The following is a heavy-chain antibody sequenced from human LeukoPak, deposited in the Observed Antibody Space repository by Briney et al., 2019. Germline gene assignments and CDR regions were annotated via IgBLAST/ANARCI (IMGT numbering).Heavy chain of an antibody. Sequence: PGGSLRLSCAASGFTFSSYSMYWVRQAPGKGLEWVSSISSSSSYIYYADSVKGRFTISRGNAKNSLYLQMNSLRAEDTAVYYCARDLGIAAAGGYWGQGTLVTVSS. D-gene: IGHD6-13*01. CDR3: ARDLGIAAAGGY. J-gene: IGHJ4*02. V-gene: IGHV3-21*01. CDR1: GFTFSSYS. CDR2: ISSSSSYI.